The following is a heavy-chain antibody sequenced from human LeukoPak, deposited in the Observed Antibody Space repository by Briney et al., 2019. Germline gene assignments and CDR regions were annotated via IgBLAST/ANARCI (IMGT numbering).Heavy chain of an antibody. CDR3: ARGGSGTSGH. D-gene: IGHD1-26*01. CDR2: VSSTSTYI. CDR1: GFTFSTYN. V-gene: IGHV3-21*06. Sequence: GGSLRLSCAASGFTFSTYNMNWVRQAPGKGLEWVSYVSSTSTYIYYADSVRGRFTISRDNAKNSLSLQMHSLRAEDTAVYYCARGGSGTSGHWGQGTLVTVSS. J-gene: IGHJ4*02.